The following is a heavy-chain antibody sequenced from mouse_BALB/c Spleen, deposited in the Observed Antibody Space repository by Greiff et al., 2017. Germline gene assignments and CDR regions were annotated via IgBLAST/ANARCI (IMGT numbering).Heavy chain of an antibody. J-gene: IGHJ1*01. CDR1: GFTFSDYY. Sequence: EVKVEESGGGLVKPGGSLKLSCAASGFTFSDYYMYWVRQTPEKRLEWVATISDGGSYTYYPDSVKGRFTISRDNAKNNLYLQMSSLKSEDTAMYYCARGSLLRLYWYFDVWGAGTTVTVSS. CDR3: ARGSLLRLYWYFDV. V-gene: IGHV5-4*02. D-gene: IGHD1-2*01. CDR2: ISDGGSYT.